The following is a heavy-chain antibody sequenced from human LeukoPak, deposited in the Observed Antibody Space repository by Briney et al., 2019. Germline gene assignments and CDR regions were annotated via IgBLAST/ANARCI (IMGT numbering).Heavy chain of an antibody. CDR1: GGSISSYY. V-gene: IGHV4-59*01. Sequence: PSETLSLTCTVSGGSISSYYWSWIRQPPGKGLEWIGYIYYSGSTNYNPSLKSRVTISVDTSKSQFSLKLSSVTAADTAVYYCAREGSRGYTDYWGQGTLVTVSS. CDR3: AREGSRGYTDY. D-gene: IGHD5-24*01. CDR2: IYYSGST. J-gene: IGHJ4*02.